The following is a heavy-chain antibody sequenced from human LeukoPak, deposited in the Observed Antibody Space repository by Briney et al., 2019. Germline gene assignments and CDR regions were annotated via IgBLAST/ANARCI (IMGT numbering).Heavy chain of an antibody. D-gene: IGHD3-9*01. CDR2: ITSGGGYT. CDR1: GFTFGDYA. Sequence: GGSLRLSCTASGFTFGDYAMNWVRQAPGKELEWVSSITSGGGYTYYADSVKGRFTTSRDNAKNSLSLRLDSLRAEDTAVYYCARGHYDVLTSSYKWTPDYWGQGTLVTVSS. V-gene: IGHV3-21*06. CDR3: ARGHYDVLTSSYKWTPDY. J-gene: IGHJ4*02.